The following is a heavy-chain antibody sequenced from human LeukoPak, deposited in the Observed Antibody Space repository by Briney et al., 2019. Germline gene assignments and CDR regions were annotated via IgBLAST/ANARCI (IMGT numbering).Heavy chain of an antibody. Sequence: PGGSLRLSCAASGFTVSSNYMSWVRQAPGKGLEWVSVIYSGGSTYYADSVKSRLTISRHNSKNTLYLQMNSLRAEDTAVYYCARRGQVAGYGYWGQGTLVTVSS. J-gene: IGHJ4*02. CDR1: GFTVSSNY. CDR2: IYSGGST. CDR3: ARRGQVAGYGY. V-gene: IGHV3-53*04. D-gene: IGHD6-19*01.